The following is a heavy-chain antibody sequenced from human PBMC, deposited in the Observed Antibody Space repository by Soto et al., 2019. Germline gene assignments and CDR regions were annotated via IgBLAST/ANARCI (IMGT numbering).Heavy chain of an antibody. CDR1: GFTFRNYG. CDR2: LWNDGSNK. Sequence: GGSLRLSCVASGFTFRNYGMHWVRQAPGKGLEWVAVLWNDGSNKYHADSVKGRFTISRDNSKNTLYLQMDSLRAEDTAVYYCARDALGSCSGASCYIYYVMDVRGQGTTVTVSS. V-gene: IGHV3-33*01. CDR3: ARDALGSCSGASCYIYYVMDV. D-gene: IGHD2-2*02. J-gene: IGHJ6*02.